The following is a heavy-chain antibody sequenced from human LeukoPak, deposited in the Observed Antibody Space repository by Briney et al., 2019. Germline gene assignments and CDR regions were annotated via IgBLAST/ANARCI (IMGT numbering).Heavy chain of an antibody. J-gene: IGHJ3*02. D-gene: IGHD3-22*01. CDR3: ARDPHYYDSSGSRDDAFDI. Sequence: ASVKVSCKSSGYTFTCYYMHWVRQAPGQGLEWMGWINPNSGGTNYAQKFQGRVTMTRDTSISTAYMELRRLRSDDTAVYYCARDPHYYDSSGSRDDAFDIWGQGTMVTVSS. CDR1: GYTFTCYY. V-gene: IGHV1-2*02. CDR2: INPNSGGT.